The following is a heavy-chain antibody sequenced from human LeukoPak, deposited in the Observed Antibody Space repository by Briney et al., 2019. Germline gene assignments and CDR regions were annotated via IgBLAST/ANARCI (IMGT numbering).Heavy chain of an antibody. D-gene: IGHD3-22*01. CDR2: ISGCGGST. V-gene: IGHV3-23*01. J-gene: IGHJ4*02. Sequence: GVSLRLSCAASGFTLNSYAMSCVRQAPGEGREWVSAISGCGGSTYYADSVKGRFTISRDNSKNTLYLQMNSLRREDTAVYYCAIDRYYESSGYSPFDYWGQGTLVTVSS. CDR1: GFTLNSYA. CDR3: AIDRYYESSGYSPFDY.